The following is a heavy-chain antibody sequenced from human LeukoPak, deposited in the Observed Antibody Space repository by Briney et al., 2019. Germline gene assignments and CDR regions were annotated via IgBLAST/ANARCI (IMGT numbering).Heavy chain of an antibody. J-gene: IGHJ4*02. CDR1: GYTFTGYY. CDR3: ARADCGGDCYQFDY. Sequence: ASVKVSCKASGYTFTGYYMHWVRRAPGQGLEWMGWINPNSGGTNYAQKFQGRVTMTRDTSISTAYMELNRLRSDDTAVYYCARADCGGDCYQFDYWGQGTLVTVSS. CDR2: INPNSGGT. V-gene: IGHV1-2*02. D-gene: IGHD2-21*02.